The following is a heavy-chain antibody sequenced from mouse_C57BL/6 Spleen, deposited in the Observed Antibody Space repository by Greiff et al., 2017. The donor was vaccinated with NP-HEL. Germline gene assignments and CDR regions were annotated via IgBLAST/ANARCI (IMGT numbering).Heavy chain of an antibody. D-gene: IGHD1-1*01. Sequence: QVPLPQSGAELVKPGASVKISCKASGYAFRSYWMNWVKQRPGKGLEWIGQIYTGDGDTNYNGKFKGKATLTADKSSSTAYMQLSSLTSEDSAVYFCARDGSSYWYFDVWGTGTTVTVSS. CDR2: IYTGDGDT. CDR3: ARDGSSYWYFDV. J-gene: IGHJ1*03. CDR1: GYAFRSYW. V-gene: IGHV1-80*01.